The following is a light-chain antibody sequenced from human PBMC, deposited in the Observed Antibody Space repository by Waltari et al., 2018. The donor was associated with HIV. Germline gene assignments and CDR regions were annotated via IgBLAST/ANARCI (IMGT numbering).Light chain of an antibody. Sequence: QSVLTQPPSASGTPGQRVTIACSGSNSNIGSNTVNWYKQVPGTAPKLLIYNNYERPSGVPDRFAGSKSVSSASLAISGLQSEDDGDYYCAAWDGSLLGVLFGGGTKLTVL. CDR1: NSNIGSNT. CDR3: AAWDGSLLGVL. CDR2: NNY. J-gene: IGLJ2*01. V-gene: IGLV1-44*01.